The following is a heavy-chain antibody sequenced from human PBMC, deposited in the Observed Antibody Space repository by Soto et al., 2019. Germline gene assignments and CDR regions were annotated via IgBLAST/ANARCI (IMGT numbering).Heavy chain of an antibody. J-gene: IGHJ3*02. CDR3: ARSDSSSYYAFDI. D-gene: IGHD2-15*01. V-gene: IGHV6-1*01. CDR2: TYYRSKWYN. Sequence: PSRGLEWLGRTYYRSKWYNDYAVSVKSRITINPDTSKNQFSLQLNSVTPEDTAVYYCARSDSSSYYAFDIWGQGTMVSVSS.